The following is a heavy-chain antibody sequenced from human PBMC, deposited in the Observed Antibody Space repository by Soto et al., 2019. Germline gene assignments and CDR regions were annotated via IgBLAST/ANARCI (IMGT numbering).Heavy chain of an antibody. CDR2: IYFRGNT. J-gene: IGHJ3*02. V-gene: IGHV4-31*03. CDR1: GDSISRIDYY. Sequence: ASETLSLTCSVSGDSISRIDYYWTWIRQHPEKGLEWIGNIYFRGNTYYSPSLESRPTISVDTSKNQFSLKLTSVTAADTAVYYCAREGGSYDSGGYLIRGAFDIWGQGTMVTVSS. CDR3: AREGGSYDSGGYLIRGAFDI. D-gene: IGHD3-22*01.